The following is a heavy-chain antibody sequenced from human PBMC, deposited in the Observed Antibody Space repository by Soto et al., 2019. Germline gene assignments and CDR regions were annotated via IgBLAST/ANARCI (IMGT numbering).Heavy chain of an antibody. Sequence: SETLSLTGAVYGGSFSGYYWSWIRQPPGKGLEWIGEINHSGSTNYNPSLKSRVTISVDTSKNQFSLKLSSVTAADTAVYYCASGGILTGYKNWFDPWGQGTLVTVS. J-gene: IGHJ5*02. CDR2: INHSGST. D-gene: IGHD3-9*01. V-gene: IGHV4-34*01. CDR1: GGSFSGYY. CDR3: ASGGILTGYKNWFDP.